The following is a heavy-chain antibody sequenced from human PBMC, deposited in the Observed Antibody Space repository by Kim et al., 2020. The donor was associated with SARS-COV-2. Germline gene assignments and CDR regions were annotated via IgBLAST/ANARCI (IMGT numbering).Heavy chain of an antibody. Sequence: GGSLRLSCAASGFTFSSYGMHWVRQAPGKGLEWVAVISYDGSNKYYADSVKGRFTISRDNSKNTLYLQMNSLRAEDTAVYYCAKVDPMVRGGPLDYWGQGTLVTVSS. CDR1: GFTFSSYG. D-gene: IGHD3-10*01. CDR3: AKVDPMVRGGPLDY. J-gene: IGHJ4*02. V-gene: IGHV3-30*18. CDR2: ISYDGSNK.